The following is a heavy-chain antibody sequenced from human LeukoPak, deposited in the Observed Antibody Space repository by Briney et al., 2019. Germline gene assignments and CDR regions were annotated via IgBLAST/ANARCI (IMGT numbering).Heavy chain of an antibody. J-gene: IGHJ4*02. CDR3: ARVDWADIAMVLFDY. CDR2: IYYSGST. D-gene: IGHD5-18*01. Sequence: PSETLSLTCSVSGVSISSGDYYWSWIRQPPGKGLEWIGYIYYSGSTNYNPSLKSRVTISVDTSKNHFSLNLSSVTAADTAVYYCARVDWADIAMVLFDYWGQGTLVTVSS. V-gene: IGHV4-61*03. CDR1: GVSISSGDYY.